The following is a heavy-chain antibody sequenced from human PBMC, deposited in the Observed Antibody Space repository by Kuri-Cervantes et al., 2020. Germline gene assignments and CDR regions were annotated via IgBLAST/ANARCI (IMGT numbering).Heavy chain of an antibody. D-gene: IGHD3-10*01. J-gene: IGHJ6*03. CDR1: GGSISSSNW. CDR3: ARGRYYYYYMDV. CDR2: IYHSGST. Sequence: SCAVSGGSISSSNWWSWVRQPPGKGLEWIGEIYHSGSTNYNPSLKSRVTISVDTSKNQFSLKLSSVTAADTAVYYCARGRYYYYYMDVWGKGTTVTVSS. V-gene: IGHV4-4*02.